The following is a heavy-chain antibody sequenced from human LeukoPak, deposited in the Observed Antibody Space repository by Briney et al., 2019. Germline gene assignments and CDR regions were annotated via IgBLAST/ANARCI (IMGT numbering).Heavy chain of an antibody. CDR1: GYSFTSYW. D-gene: IGHD1-1*01. CDR2: IYPSDSDT. CDR3: ARRGLEVESLVIDY. Sequence: GESLKISCKGSGYSFTSYWIGWVRQMPGKGLEWMGIIYPSDSDTKYSPSFQGQVTISADKSISTAYLQWSSLKASDTAMYFCARRGLEVESLVIDYWGQGTLVTVSS. J-gene: IGHJ4*02. V-gene: IGHV5-51*01.